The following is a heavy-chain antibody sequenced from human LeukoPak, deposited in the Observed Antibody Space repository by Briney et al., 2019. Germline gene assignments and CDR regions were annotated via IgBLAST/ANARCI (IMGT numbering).Heavy chain of an antibody. V-gene: IGHV3-23*01. CDR3: AKAHYGDESFDY. CDR2: ISGSGGST. Sequence: GGSLRLSRAASGFTFSSYAMSWVRQAPGKGLEWVSAISGSGGSTYYADSVKGRFTISRDNSKNTLYLQMNSLRAEDTAVYYCAKAHYGDESFDYWGQGTLVTVSS. D-gene: IGHD4-17*01. CDR1: GFTFSSYA. J-gene: IGHJ4*02.